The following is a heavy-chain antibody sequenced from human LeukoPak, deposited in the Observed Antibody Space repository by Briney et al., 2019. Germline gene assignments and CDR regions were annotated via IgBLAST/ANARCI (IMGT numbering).Heavy chain of an antibody. D-gene: IGHD3-22*01. CDR2: INWNGGST. V-gene: IGHV3-20*04. CDR1: GFTFDDYG. J-gene: IGHJ4*02. Sequence: GGSLRLSCAASGFTFDDYGMSWVRQAPGKGLEWVSGINWNGGSTGYADSVKGRFTISRDNAKNPLYLQMNSLRAEDTALYYCARDYYDSSGYLLEVDYWGQGTLVTVSS. CDR3: ARDYYDSSGYLLEVDY.